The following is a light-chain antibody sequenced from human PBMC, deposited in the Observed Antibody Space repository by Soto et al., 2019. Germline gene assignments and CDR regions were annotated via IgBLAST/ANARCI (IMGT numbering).Light chain of an antibody. CDR2: GNS. J-gene: IGLJ1*01. Sequence: QSVLTQPPSVSGAPGQRVTISCTGSSSNIGAGYDVHWYQQLPGTAPKLLIYGNSNRPSGVPDRFSGSKSGTSAPLAITGLQAEDEADYYCQSYDSSLRGVFGTGTKVTVL. CDR1: SSNIGAGYD. CDR3: QSYDSSLRGV. V-gene: IGLV1-40*01.